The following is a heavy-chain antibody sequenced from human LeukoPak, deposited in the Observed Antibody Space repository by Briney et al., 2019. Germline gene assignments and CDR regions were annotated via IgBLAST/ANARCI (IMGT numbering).Heavy chain of an antibody. V-gene: IGHV3-23*01. D-gene: IGHD3-10*01. CDR2: ISGSGGST. CDR1: GFTFSSYE. Sequence: GGSLRLSSTASGFTFSSYEMNWVRQAPGKGLEWVSDISGSGGSTYYADSVKGRFTSSRDNSKNTLYLQMNSLRAEDTAVYYCAKDRGFDISYNWFEPWGQGTLVTVSS. J-gene: IGHJ5*02. CDR3: AKDRGFDISYNWFEP.